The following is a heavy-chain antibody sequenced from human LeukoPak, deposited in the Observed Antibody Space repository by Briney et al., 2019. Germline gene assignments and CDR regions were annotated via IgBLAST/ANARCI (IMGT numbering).Heavy chain of an antibody. Sequence: PSETLPLTCAVYGGSFSAYYWSWIRQSPGKGLEWIAETNHRGDTNYNPSVKSRVSISVDTSKNQFSLKVTSLTAADTAVYYCARGPTISETGYFDYWGQGTLVTVSS. CDR1: GGSFSAYY. J-gene: IGHJ4*03. CDR3: ARGPTISETGYFDY. V-gene: IGHV4-34*01. CDR2: TNHRGDT. D-gene: IGHD1-1*01.